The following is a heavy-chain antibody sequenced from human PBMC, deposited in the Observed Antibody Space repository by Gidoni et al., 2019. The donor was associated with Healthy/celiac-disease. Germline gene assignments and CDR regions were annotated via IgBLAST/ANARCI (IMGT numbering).Heavy chain of an antibody. J-gene: IGHJ5*02. CDR2: IYWNDDK. D-gene: IGHD3-22*01. Sequence: QITLKESGPTLVKPTQTLTLTCTFSGFSLSTSGVGVGWIRQPPGKPLEWLALIYWNDDKRYSPSLKSRLTITKDTSKNQVVLTMTNMDPVDTATYYCAHTIVMIVDNTANWFDPWGQGTLVTVSS. CDR1: GFSLSTSGVG. CDR3: AHTIVMIVDNTANWFDP. V-gene: IGHV2-5*01.